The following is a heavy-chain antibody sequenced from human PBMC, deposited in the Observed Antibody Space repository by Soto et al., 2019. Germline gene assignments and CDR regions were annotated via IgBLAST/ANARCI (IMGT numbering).Heavy chain of an antibody. Sequence: QITLKESGPTLVKPTQTLTLTCTFSGFSLTTRGVGVGWIRQPPGKALECLALIYWDDDKRYSPSLQSRLSITKDTSQNQVVLTMTNVDPVDTATYYCAHSPNYYQYDWFDPWCQGPLVSVSS. CDR2: IYWDDDK. CDR3: AHSPNYYQYDWFDP. J-gene: IGHJ5*02. V-gene: IGHV2-5*02. CDR1: GFSLTTRGVG. D-gene: IGHD3-16*01.